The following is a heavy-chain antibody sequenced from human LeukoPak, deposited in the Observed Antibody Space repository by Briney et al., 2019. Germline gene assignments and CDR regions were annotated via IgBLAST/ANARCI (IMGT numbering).Heavy chain of an antibody. CDR3: ARGLEIVVVPSRDEDAFDI. D-gene: IGHD3-22*01. CDR2: INHSGST. CDR1: GGSISSGGYY. Sequence: PSETLSLTCTVSGGSISSGGYYWSWIRQHPGKGLEWIGEINHSGSTNYNPSLKSRVTISVDTSKNQFSLKLSSVTAADTAVYYCARGLEIVVVPSRDEDAFDIWGQGTMVTVSS. V-gene: IGHV4-39*07. J-gene: IGHJ3*02.